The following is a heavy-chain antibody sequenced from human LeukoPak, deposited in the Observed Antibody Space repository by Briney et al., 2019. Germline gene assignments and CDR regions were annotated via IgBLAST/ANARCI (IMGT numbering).Heavy chain of an antibody. V-gene: IGHV4-39*01. CDR1: GGSSSSSSYY. J-gene: IGHJ4*02. D-gene: IGHD3-9*01. CDR3: ARLAGYYGLDY. Sequence: SETLSLTCTVSGGSSSSSSYYWGWIRQPPGKGLEWIGSSYYSGSTYYNPSLKSRVTISVDTSKNQFSLKLSSVTAADTAVYYCARLAGYYGLDYWGQGTLVTVSS. CDR2: SYYSGST.